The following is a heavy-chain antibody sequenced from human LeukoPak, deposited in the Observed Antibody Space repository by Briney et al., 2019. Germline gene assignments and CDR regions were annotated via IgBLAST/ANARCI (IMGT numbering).Heavy chain of an antibody. CDR3: AKDIRRGDNYGYDQFAY. D-gene: IGHD5-18*01. CDR1: GFTFTNYG. J-gene: IGHJ4*02. Sequence: GGSLRLSCAASGFTFTNYGMHWARQAPGKGLEWVAFIQYDGTNKYYVDSVKGRFTISRDNSKKTLFPKMNSLRAEDTALYYCAKDIRRGDNYGYDQFAYWGQGTLVTVSS. V-gene: IGHV3-30*02. CDR2: IQYDGTNK.